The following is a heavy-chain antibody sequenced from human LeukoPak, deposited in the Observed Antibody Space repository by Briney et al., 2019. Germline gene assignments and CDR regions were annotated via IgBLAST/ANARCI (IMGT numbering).Heavy chain of an antibody. Sequence: KTSETLSLTCAVYGGSFSGYYWSWTRQPPGKGLEWIGEINHSGSTNYNPSLKSRVTISVDTSKNQFSLKLSSVTAADTAVYYCARVGRPGKLRFLEWLSYEDYWGQGTLVTVSS. D-gene: IGHD3-3*01. CDR1: GGSFSGYY. CDR3: ARVGRPGKLRFLEWLSYEDY. V-gene: IGHV4-34*01. J-gene: IGHJ4*02. CDR2: INHSGST.